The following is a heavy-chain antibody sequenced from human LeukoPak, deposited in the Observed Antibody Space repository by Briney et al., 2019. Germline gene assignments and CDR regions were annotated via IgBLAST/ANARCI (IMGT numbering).Heavy chain of an antibody. Sequence: GASVKDSCKASGYTYTSYGISWVRQAPGQGREWMGWINAYNGNTNYAQKLQGRVTMTPDAYTSTAYMELRSLRSDDTAVYYCARDHSQQPVPATADYWGEGPVVRVST. V-gene: IGHV1-18*01. CDR3: ARDHSQQPVPATADY. D-gene: IGHD2-2*01. CDR2: INAYNGNT. J-gene: IGHJ4*02. CDR1: GYTYTSYG.